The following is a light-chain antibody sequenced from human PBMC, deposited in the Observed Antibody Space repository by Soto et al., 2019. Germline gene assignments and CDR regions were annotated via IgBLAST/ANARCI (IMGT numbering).Light chain of an antibody. CDR1: QTVTTN. CDR3: QQYNNWPLT. J-gene: IGKJ1*01. V-gene: IGKV3-15*01. Sequence: EIVMTQSPATLSVSPGERATLSCRASQTVTTNLAWYLQKPGQAPRLLIYGASTRATDIPARFSGGGSVTEFTLTISSLQSEDFAVYYCQQYNNWPLTFGQGTKVEIK. CDR2: GAS.